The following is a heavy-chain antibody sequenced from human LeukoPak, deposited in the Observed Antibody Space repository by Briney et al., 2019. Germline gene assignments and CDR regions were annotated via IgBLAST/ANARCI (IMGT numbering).Heavy chain of an antibody. Sequence: GESLKISCKHSGYNFASQWIDWVGQVPGKGLGWMGIINPGNSDIVYTPSFQGQVTFSADRSTSTVFLQWGSLKASDSAMYYCSTRAFSDTSPVAWGQGTLVTVSS. CDR2: INPGNSDI. V-gene: IGHV5-51*01. D-gene: IGHD3-22*01. CDR3: STRAFSDTSPVA. CDR1: GYNFASQW. J-gene: IGHJ5*02.